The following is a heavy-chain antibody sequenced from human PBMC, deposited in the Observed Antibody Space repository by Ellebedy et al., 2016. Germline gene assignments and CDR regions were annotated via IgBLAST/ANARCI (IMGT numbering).Heavy chain of an antibody. CDR2: TSWNSGNI. J-gene: IGHJ3*02. CDR1: GFPFEDYT. V-gene: IGHV3-9*01. Sequence: SLKISXTASGFPFEDYTMHWVRQAPGKGLEWVSGTSWNSGNIDYADSVKGRFTISRDNARKSLYLQMNSLTVEGTAFYYCARSPKWAGAIDIWGQGTMVTVSS. CDR3: ARSPKWAGAIDI. D-gene: IGHD1-26*01.